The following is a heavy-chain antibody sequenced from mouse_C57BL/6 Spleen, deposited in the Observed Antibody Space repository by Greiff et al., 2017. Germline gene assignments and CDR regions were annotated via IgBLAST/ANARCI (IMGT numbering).Heavy chain of an antibody. CDR2: IRLKSDNYAT. CDR3: TNYYGSSGFFDY. J-gene: IGHJ2*01. V-gene: IGHV6-3*01. Sequence: EVHLVESGGGLVQPGGSMQLSCVASGFNFSNYWMNWVRQSPEKGLEWVAQIRLKSDNYATPYAEPVKGRFTISRDDSKSSVYLQMNNLRAEDTGIYYCTNYYGSSGFFDYWGQGTTLTVSS. CDR1: GFNFSNYW. D-gene: IGHD1-1*01.